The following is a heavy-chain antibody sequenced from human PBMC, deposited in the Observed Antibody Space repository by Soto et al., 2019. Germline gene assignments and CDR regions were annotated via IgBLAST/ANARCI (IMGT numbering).Heavy chain of an antibody. V-gene: IGHV1-58*01. D-gene: IGHD3-10*01. CDR3: AADGSYYGSGSYYPIPDY. J-gene: IGHJ4*02. Sequence: GASVKVSCKASGFTFTSSAVQWVRQARGQRLEWIGWIVVGSGNTNYAQKFQERVTITRDMSTSTAYMELSSLRSEDTAVYYCAADGSYYGSGSYYPIPDYWGQGTLVTAPQ. CDR2: IVVGSGNT. CDR1: GFTFTSSA.